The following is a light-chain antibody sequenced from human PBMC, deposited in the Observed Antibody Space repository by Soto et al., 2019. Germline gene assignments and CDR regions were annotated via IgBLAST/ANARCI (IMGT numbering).Light chain of an antibody. CDR3: QQSYDILS. J-gene: IGKJ4*01. CDR1: QSIISY. V-gene: IGKV1-39*01. Sequence: DIQMTQSPSSLSASVGDRVTITCRASQSIISYLSWYQQKPGKAPKLLIYAATTLQSGVPSRFSGSGSGTDFTLTISSLQPEDSANYYCQQSYDILSFGGGTKVDIK. CDR2: AAT.